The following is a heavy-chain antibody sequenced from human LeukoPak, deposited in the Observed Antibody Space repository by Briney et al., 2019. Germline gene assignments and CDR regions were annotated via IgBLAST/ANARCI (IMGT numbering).Heavy chain of an antibody. Sequence: PGGSLRLSCSGSEFQYISYSLFWVRQPPGKGLEWVSSISSNGGYIYYADSVKGRFTYSRDNARDSVYLQMKSLRAEDTAVYYCGSAGPNYLSLGEVYCSQETPVTVSS. V-gene: IGHV3-21*01. CDR2: ISSNGGYI. D-gene: IGHD1-7*01. CDR1: EFQYISYS. J-gene: IGHJ4*02. CDR3: GSAGPNYLSLGEVY.